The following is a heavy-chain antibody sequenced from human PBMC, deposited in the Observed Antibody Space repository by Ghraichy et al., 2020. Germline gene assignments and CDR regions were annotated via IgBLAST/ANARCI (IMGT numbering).Heavy chain of an antibody. Sequence: GGSLRLSCAASGFTFSSYGMHWVRQAPGKGLEWVAVISYDGSNKYYADSVKGRFTISRDNSKNTLYLQMNSLRAEDTAVYYCAKDGAAAGNFDLWGRGTLVTVSS. J-gene: IGHJ2*01. CDR2: ISYDGSNK. V-gene: IGHV3-30*18. CDR1: GFTFSSYG. CDR3: AKDGAAAGNFDL. D-gene: IGHD6-13*01.